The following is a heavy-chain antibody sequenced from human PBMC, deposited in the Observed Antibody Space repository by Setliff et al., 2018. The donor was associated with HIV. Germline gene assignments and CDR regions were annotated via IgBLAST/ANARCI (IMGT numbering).Heavy chain of an antibody. Sequence: SETLSLPCALYGGPLSAHHWGWIRHSPGKGLEWMGEINPSGSSKYNPSLKSRVSMSVDTSKNQFSLKLSSVTAAGSAVYYCARVGTTVTTRETNKWFDPWGQGTLVTVSS. CDR2: INPSGSS. V-gene: IGHV4-34*01. CDR3: ARVGTTVTTRETNKWFDP. CDR1: GGPLSAHH. J-gene: IGHJ5*02. D-gene: IGHD4-17*01.